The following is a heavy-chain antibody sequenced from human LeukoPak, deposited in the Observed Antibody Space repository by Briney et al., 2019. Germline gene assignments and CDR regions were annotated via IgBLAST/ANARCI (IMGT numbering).Heavy chain of an antibody. V-gene: IGHV3-33*08. D-gene: IGHD1-26*01. Sequence: PGRSLRLSCAASGFTFSSYGMHGVRQAPGKGLEWVAVIWYDGSNKFYADSVRGRFTISRDNSKNTLYLQMNSLRAEDTAVYYCARETTTLDYWGQGTLVTVSS. CDR1: GFTFSSYG. J-gene: IGHJ4*02. CDR2: IWYDGSNK. CDR3: ARETTTLDY.